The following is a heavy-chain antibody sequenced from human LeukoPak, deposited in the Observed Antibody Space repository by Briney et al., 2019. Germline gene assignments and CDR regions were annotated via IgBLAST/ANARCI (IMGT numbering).Heavy chain of an antibody. V-gene: IGHV3-23*01. J-gene: IGHJ4*02. Sequence: AGGSLRLSCAASGFTFSNHWMHWVRQAPGKGLVWVSVVSGSGGSTYYADSVKGRFTISRDNSKNTLYVQMNSLRAEDTAVYYCAKRYCSSTSCSFFDFWGQGTLVTVSS. CDR1: GFTFSNHW. CDR3: AKRYCSSTSCSFFDF. CDR2: VSGSGGST. D-gene: IGHD2-2*01.